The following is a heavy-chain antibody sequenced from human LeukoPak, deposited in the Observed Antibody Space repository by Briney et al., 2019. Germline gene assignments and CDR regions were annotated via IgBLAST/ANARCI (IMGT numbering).Heavy chain of an antibody. CDR3: ARGETGLYYDIPAYFDY. Sequence: PGGSLRLSCAASGFTFSSYAMSWVRQAPGKGLEWIGEINHSGSTNYNPSLKSRVTISVDTSKNQFSLKLSSVTAADTAVYYCARGETGLYYDIPAYFDYWGQGTLVTVSS. V-gene: IGHV4-34*01. CDR2: INHSGST. D-gene: IGHD3-9*01. CDR1: GFTFSSYA. J-gene: IGHJ4*02.